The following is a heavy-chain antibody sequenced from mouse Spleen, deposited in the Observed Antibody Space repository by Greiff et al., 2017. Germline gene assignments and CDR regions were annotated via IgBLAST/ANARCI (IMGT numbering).Heavy chain of an antibody. V-gene: IGHV1-54*01. CDR3: AREGRNWYFDV. Sequence: VQLQQSGAELVRPGTSVKVSCKASGYAFTNYLIEWVKQRPGQGLEWIGVINPGSGGTNYNEKFKGKATLTADKSSSTAYMQLSSLTSEDSAVYFCAREGRNWYFDVWGTGTTVTVSS. CDR2: INPGSGGT. CDR1: GYAFTNYL. J-gene: IGHJ1*03.